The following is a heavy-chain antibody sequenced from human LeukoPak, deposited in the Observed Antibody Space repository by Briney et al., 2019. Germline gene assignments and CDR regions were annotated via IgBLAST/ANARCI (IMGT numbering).Heavy chain of an antibody. Sequence: SETLSLTCAVYGGSFSGYYWSWIRQPPGKGLEWIGEINHSGSTNYNPSLKSRVTISGDTSKNQFSLKLSSVTAADTAVYYCARLVGLVQGKWLPVNYFDYWGQGTLVTVSS. CDR3: ARLVGLVQGKWLPVNYFDY. CDR2: INHSGST. CDR1: GGSFSGYY. D-gene: IGHD3-10*01. V-gene: IGHV4-34*01. J-gene: IGHJ4*02.